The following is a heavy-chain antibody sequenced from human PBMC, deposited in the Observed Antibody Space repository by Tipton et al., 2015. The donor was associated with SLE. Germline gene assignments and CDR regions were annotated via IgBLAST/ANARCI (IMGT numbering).Heavy chain of an antibody. Sequence: TLSLTCAVSGYSISSGYYWGWIRQPPGKGLEWIGSIYHSGSTYYNPSLKSRVTISVDTSKNQFSLKLSSVTAADTAVYYCARINWNYFPDPNWFDPWGQGTLVTVSS. CDR1: GYSISSGYY. CDR3: ARINWNYFPDPNWFDP. J-gene: IGHJ5*02. D-gene: IGHD1-7*01. V-gene: IGHV4-38-2*01. CDR2: IYHSGST.